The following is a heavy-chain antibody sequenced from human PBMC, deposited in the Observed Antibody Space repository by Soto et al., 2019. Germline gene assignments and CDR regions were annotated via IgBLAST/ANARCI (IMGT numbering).Heavy chain of an antibody. J-gene: IGHJ4*02. CDR1: GYTFSRYG. Sequence: GASVKVSCKASGYTFSRYGISWVRQAPGQGLEWMGWISAYNGNTNYAQKLQGRVTMTTDTSTSTAYMELRSLRSDDTAVYYCARVLVVDDFWRGYPDYWGQGTLVTVSS. V-gene: IGHV1-18*01. CDR3: ARVLVVDDFWRGYPDY. D-gene: IGHD3-3*01. CDR2: ISAYNGNT.